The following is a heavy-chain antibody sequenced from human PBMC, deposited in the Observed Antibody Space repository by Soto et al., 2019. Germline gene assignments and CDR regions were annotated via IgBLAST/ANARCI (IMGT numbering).Heavy chain of an antibody. J-gene: IGHJ6*02. V-gene: IGHV5-51*01. CDR3: ARIGVEAVAGYYYYGMDV. D-gene: IGHD6-19*01. CDR2: IYPGDSDT. Sequence: PGESLKISCKGSGYSFTSYWIGWVRQMPGKGLEWMGIIYPGDSDTRYSPSFQGQVTISADKSISTAYLQWSTLKASDTATYYCARIGVEAVAGYYYYGMDVWGQGTTVTAP. CDR1: GYSFTSYW.